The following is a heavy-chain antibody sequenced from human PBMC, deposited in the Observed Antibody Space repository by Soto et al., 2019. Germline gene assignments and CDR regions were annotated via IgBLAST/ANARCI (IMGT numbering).Heavy chain of an antibody. CDR3: AKDPSWVITERTPMYYFDY. CDR1: GFTFSSYA. D-gene: IGHD3-22*01. CDR2: ISGSGGST. Sequence: PGGSLRLSCAASGFTFSSYAMSWVRQAPGKGLEWVSAISGSGGSTYYADSVKGRFTISRDNSKNTLYLQMNSLRAEDTAVYYCAKDPSWVITERTPMYYFDYWGQGTLVTVSS. V-gene: IGHV3-23*01. J-gene: IGHJ4*02.